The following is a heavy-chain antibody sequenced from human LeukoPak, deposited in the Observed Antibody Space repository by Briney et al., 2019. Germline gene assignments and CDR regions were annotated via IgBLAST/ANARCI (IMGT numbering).Heavy chain of an antibody. CDR1: GFTFSSYW. Sequence: QPGGSLRLSCAASGFTFSSYWMSWVRQAPGKGLEWVANIKQDGSEKYYVDSVKGRFTISRDNAKNSLYLQMNSLRAEDTAVYYCARVGYSYGAYYYYYYYMYVWGKGTTVTVSS. CDR3: ARVGYSYGAYYYYYYYMYV. CDR2: IKQDGSEK. J-gene: IGHJ6*03. V-gene: IGHV3-7*01. D-gene: IGHD5-18*01.